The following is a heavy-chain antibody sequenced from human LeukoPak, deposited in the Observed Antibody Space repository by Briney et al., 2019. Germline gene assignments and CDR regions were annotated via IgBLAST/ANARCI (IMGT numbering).Heavy chain of an antibody. D-gene: IGHD3-22*01. CDR3: ARDPRGPTGYDHSGRDSFDY. CDR1: GFTFSSYA. CDR2: ISYDGSNK. Sequence: GGSLRLSCAASGFTFSSYAMHWVRQAPGKGLEWVAVISYDGSNKYYADSVKGRFTISRDNSKDTLYLQMNSLRPEDTAVYYCARDPRGPTGYDHSGRDSFDYWGQGTLVTASS. V-gene: IGHV3-30*04. J-gene: IGHJ4*02.